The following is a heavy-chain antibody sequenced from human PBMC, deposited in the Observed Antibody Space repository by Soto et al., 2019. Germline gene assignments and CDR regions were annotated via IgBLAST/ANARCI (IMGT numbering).Heavy chain of an antibody. V-gene: IGHV3-74*01. Sequence: EVQLVESGGGLVRPGGSLTLSCAASGFTFTSHWMHWVRQAPGKGLMWVARIDTEGGTIDYADSVEGRFTISRDNVKKILYLQMSSPRADDTAVYYCARNNWGIDYWGQGVVVTVSS. CDR3: ARNNWGIDY. CDR1: GFTFTSHW. CDR2: IDTEGGTI. J-gene: IGHJ4*02. D-gene: IGHD7-27*01.